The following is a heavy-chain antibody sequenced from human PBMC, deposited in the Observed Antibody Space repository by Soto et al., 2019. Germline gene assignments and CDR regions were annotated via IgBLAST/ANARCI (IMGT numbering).Heavy chain of an antibody. J-gene: IGHJ6*02. D-gene: IGHD2-15*01. Sequence: GASVKVSCKASGYTFTSYAMHWVRQAPGQRLEWMGWINAGNGNTKYSQKFQGRVTITRGISASTAYMELSSLRSEDTAVYYCARPRKLCSGGSCYTSYYYGMDVWGQGTTVTVSS. CDR2: INAGNGNT. CDR3: ARPRKLCSGGSCYTSYYYGMDV. CDR1: GYTFTSYA. V-gene: IGHV1-3*01.